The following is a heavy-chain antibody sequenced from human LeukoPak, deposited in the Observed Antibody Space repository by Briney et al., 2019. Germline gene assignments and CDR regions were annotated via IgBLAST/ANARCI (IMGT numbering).Heavy chain of an antibody. Sequence: SETLSLTCTVSGGSISSGDYYWSWIRQPPGKGLEWIGYIYYSGSTYYNPSLKSRVTISVDTSKNQFSLKLSSVTAADTAVYYCARVVLSSFYFDYWGQGTLVTVSS. CDR1: GGSISSGDYY. J-gene: IGHJ4*02. V-gene: IGHV4-30-4*01. CDR2: IYYSGST. CDR3: ARVVLSSFYFDY. D-gene: IGHD3-10*01.